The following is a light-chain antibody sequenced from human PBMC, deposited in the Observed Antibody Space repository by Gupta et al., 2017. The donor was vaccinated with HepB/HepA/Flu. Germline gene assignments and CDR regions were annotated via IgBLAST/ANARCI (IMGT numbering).Light chain of an antibody. CDR2: DVT. CDR3: CSYTSATTLYVV. Sequence: QSALTQPASVSVSLGQSITMSCTGTTSDIGTHDYVSWYQQLPGKAPKLIIFDVTNRPSGVSSRFSGSKSGNTASLTISGLQAEDEGDYFCCSYTSATTLYVVFGGGTKLTVL. J-gene: IGLJ2*01. V-gene: IGLV2-14*01. CDR1: TSDIGTHDY.